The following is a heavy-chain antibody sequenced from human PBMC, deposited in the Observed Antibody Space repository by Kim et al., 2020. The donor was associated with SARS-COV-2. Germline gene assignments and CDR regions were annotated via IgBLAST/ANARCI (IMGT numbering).Heavy chain of an antibody. Sequence: ASVKVSCKASGYTFTSYDINWVRQATGQGLEWMGWMNPNSGNTGYAQKFQGRVTMTRNTSISTAYMELSSLRSEDTAVYYCARGFSYGYTDSGYDPFRDYWGQGTLVTVSS. V-gene: IGHV1-8*01. D-gene: IGHD5-12*01. CDR1: GYTFTSYD. CDR2: MNPNSGNT. J-gene: IGHJ4*02. CDR3: ARGFSYGYTDSGYDPFRDY.